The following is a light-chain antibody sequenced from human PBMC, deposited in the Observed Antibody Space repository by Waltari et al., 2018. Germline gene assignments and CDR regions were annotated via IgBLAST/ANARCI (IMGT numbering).Light chain of an antibody. CDR2: DAS. V-gene: IGKV3-11*01. J-gene: IGKJ4*01. Sequence: ETVLTQSPATLSLSPGERATFSCRASEDVSIYLAWYQQKPGQAPRLLIYDASNRATGIPTRFSGSGSGTDFTLTISSLEPEDFALYYCQQRRNWPPLTFGGGTKVE. CDR3: QQRRNWPPLT. CDR1: EDVSIY.